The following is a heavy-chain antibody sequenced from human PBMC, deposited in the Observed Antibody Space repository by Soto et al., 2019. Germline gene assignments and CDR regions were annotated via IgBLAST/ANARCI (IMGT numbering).Heavy chain of an antibody. CDR3: AAGGALPRYY. Sequence: SETLSLTCTVSGASITNYYWTWIRQSPGKGLEWVGYMSYSGATNSSPSLKSRVTISVDRSKNQCSLKLSSVTAADTAVYYCAAGGALPRYYWGQGTLLTVSS. V-gene: IGHV4-59*12. D-gene: IGHD1-26*01. CDR1: GASITNYY. CDR2: MSYSGAT. J-gene: IGHJ4*02.